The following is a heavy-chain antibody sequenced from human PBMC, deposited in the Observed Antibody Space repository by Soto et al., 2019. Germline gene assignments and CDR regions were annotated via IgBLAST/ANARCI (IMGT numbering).Heavy chain of an antibody. CDR1: GGSINSNKW. CDR2: ISHRGST. D-gene: IGHD5-18*01. CDR3: ASYSYGTGDAFDI. V-gene: IGHV4-4*02. J-gene: IGHJ3*02. Sequence: QVQLQESGPGLVKPSGTLSLTCAVSGGSINSNKWWSWVRQPPGKGLEWIAEISHRGSTNYNPSLKSRVTISVDKSKNQCSLKLNSVTAADTAVYYCASYSYGTGDAFDIWGQGTMVTVSS.